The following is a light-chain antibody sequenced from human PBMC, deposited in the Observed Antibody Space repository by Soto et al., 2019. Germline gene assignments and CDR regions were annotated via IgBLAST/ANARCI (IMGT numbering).Light chain of an antibody. CDR3: QHYGSSPRT. CDR1: QSLSSSY. V-gene: IGKV3-20*01. CDR2: GAS. J-gene: IGKJ1*01. Sequence: EIVLTQSPGTLSLSPGERATLSFRASQSLSSSYLAWYQQKPGQAPRLLIYGASSRATGIPDRFSGSGSGADFTLTITRLEPEDFAVYYCQHYGSSPRTFGQGTKVDIK.